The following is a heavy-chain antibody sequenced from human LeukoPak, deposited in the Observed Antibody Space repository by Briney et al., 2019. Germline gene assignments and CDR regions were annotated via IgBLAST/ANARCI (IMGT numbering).Heavy chain of an antibody. CDR3: AHPTNHYYYYGMDV. D-gene: IGHD2-2*01. J-gene: IGHJ6*02. V-gene: IGHV1-69*13. CDR2: IIPIFGTA. Sequence: GASVKVSCKASGGTFSSYAISWVRQAPGQGLEWMGGIIPIFGTANYAQKFQGRVTITADESTSTAYMELSSLRSEDTAVYYCAHPTNHYYYYGMDVWGQGTTVTVSS. CDR1: GGTFSSYA.